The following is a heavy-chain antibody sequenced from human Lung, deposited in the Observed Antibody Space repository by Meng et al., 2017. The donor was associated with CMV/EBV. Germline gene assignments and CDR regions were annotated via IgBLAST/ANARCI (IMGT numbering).Heavy chain of an antibody. V-gene: IGHV3-7*04. CDR2: TNEDGSKK. D-gene: IGHD3-10*01. J-gene: IGHJ4*02. CDR1: GFSSSRYW. CDR3: GGVGIGY. Sequence: EPLVEFGVDLVKPGESLRLSCAALGFSSSRYWMNWYRQALRKGLECVANTNEDGSKKYYVDSVKGRFTISRDNDKNSLYLQMNSLRVEDTAIYYCGGVGIGYWGQGTLVTASS.